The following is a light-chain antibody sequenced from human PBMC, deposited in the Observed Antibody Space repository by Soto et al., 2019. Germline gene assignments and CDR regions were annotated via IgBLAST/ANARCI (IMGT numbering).Light chain of an antibody. CDR1: QSISTY. CDR2: DAS. J-gene: IGKJ5*01. Sequence: DIQKTQSPSSLSASVSNSVTITCRASQSISTYLNWYQKKPGKAPNLLIYDASRLQSGVPSRFSGSGGGTDFTRSISSVQPEDFATYFCQQSYMDPITFGQGTRLEIK. CDR3: QQSYMDPIT. V-gene: IGKV1-39*01.